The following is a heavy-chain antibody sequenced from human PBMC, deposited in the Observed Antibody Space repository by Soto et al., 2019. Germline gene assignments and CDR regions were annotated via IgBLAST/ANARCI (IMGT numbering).Heavy chain of an antibody. CDR1: GGSISSSSYY. CDR3: AVGYRRSGKGSYYTHYYYYMDV. Sequence: QLQLQESGPGLVKPSETLSLTCTVSGGSISSSSYYWGWIRQPPGKGLEWIGSIYYSGSTYYNPSLKSRVTISVDTSKNQFSLKLSSVTAADTAVYYCAVGYRRSGKGSYYTHYYYYMDVWGKGTTVTVSS. J-gene: IGHJ6*03. V-gene: IGHV4-39*01. CDR2: IYYSGST. D-gene: IGHD3-10*01.